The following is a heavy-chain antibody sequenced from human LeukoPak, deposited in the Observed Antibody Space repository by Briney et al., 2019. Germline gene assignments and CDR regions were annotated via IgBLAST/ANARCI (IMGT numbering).Heavy chain of an antibody. Sequence: ASVKVSCKASGYTFTGYYMHWVRQAPGQGLERMGWINPKSGGTNYAQKFQGRVTMTRDTSISTAYMELSRLRSDDTAVYYCARDPRPQQHPFDYWGQGSLVTVSS. CDR3: ARDPRPQQHPFDY. CDR1: GYTFTGYY. CDR2: INPKSGGT. V-gene: IGHV1-2*02. D-gene: IGHD6-13*01. J-gene: IGHJ4*02.